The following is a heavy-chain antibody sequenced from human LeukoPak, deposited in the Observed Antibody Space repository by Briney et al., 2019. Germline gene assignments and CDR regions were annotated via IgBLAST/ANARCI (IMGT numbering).Heavy chain of an antibody. CDR3: ARVEGDCSSTSCYVGYFDY. Sequence: ASVKVSCKASGYTFTSYGISWVRQAPGQGLEWMGWISAYNGNTNYAQKLQGRVTMTTDTSTSTAYKELRSLRSDDTAVYYCARVEGDCSSTSCYVGYFDYWGQGTLVTVSS. J-gene: IGHJ4*02. CDR2: ISAYNGNT. V-gene: IGHV1-18*01. CDR1: GYTFTSYG. D-gene: IGHD2-2*01.